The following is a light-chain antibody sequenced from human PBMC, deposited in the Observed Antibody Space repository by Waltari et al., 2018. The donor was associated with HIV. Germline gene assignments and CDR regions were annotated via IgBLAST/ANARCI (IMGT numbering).Light chain of an antibody. CDR1: QDIRYD. CDR3: LQHHDYPRT. V-gene: IGKV1-17*01. J-gene: IGKJ2*01. Sequence: DIQMTQSPSSLYASVGDRITITCRARQDIRYDLGWYQQKPGIPPRRLIYSTSTLQSGVSSRFSGSGSGTEFTLKISSLQPEDSATYYCLQHHDYPRTFGQGTKLEI. CDR2: STS.